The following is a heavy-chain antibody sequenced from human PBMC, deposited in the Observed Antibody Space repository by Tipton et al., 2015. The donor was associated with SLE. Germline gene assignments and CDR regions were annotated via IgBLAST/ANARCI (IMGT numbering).Heavy chain of an antibody. CDR3: ARSGSGYYYYYYGMDV. CDR1: GYSISSGYY. J-gene: IGHJ6*02. D-gene: IGHD3-22*01. CDR2: IYHSGST. Sequence: TLSLTCAVSGYSISSGYYWGWIRQPPGKGLEWIGSIYHSGSTYYNPSLKSRVTISVDTSKNQFSLKLSSVTAADTAVYYCARSGSGYYYYYYGMDVWGQGTTVTVSS. V-gene: IGHV4-38-2*01.